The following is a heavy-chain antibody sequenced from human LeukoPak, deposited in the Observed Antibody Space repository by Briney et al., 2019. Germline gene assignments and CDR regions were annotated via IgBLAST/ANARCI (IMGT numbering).Heavy chain of an antibody. V-gene: IGHV4-59*01. CDR1: GGSISSYY. CDR3: ARDSDYVWGSYDY. CDR2: IYYSGST. D-gene: IGHD3-16*01. J-gene: IGHJ4*02. Sequence: TPSETLSLTCTVSGGSISSYYWGWIRQPPGKGLEWIGYIYYSGSTNYNPSLKSRVTISVDTSKNQFSLKLSSLTAADTAVYYCARDSDYVWGSYDYWGQGTLVTVSS.